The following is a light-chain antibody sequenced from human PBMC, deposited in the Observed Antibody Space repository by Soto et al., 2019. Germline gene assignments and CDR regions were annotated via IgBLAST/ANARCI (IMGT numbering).Light chain of an antibody. Sequence: QSVLTQSPSASASLGASVKLTCTLSSGHSSYAIAWHQPQPEKGPRYLMKLNSDGSHSKGDGIPDRFSGSSSGAERYLTISSLQSEDEADYYCQTWGTGPLVFGGGTKLTVL. V-gene: IGLV4-69*01. CDR3: QTWGTGPLV. CDR1: SGHSSYA. CDR2: LNSDGSH. J-gene: IGLJ2*01.